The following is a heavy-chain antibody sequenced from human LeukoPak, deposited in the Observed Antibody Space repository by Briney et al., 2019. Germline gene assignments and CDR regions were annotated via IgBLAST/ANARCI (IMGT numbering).Heavy chain of an antibody. CDR3: VKGDYSGYTFPAFYY. V-gene: IGHV3-64D*06. D-gene: IGHD5-12*01. Sequence: PGGSLRLSCSASGFTFSYYAMHWVRQAPGKGLEYVSGITSSGGSTYYTDSVKGRFTISRDNSNNTLYLQMSSLRAEDTAVYYCVKGDYSGYTFPAFYYRGQGTLVSVSS. CDR2: ITSSGGST. CDR1: GFTFSYYA. J-gene: IGHJ4*02.